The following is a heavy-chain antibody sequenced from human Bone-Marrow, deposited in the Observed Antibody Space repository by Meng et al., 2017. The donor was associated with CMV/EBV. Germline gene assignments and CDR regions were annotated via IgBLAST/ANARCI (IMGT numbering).Heavy chain of an antibody. CDR3: ARQFYRDYYYYGMDV. CDR1: GYTFTSYG. Sequence: SVKVSCQASGYTFTSYGISWVRQAPGQGLEWMGGIIPIFGTANYAQKFQGRVTITTDESTSTDYMELSSLRSEDTAVDYCARQFYRDYYYYGMDVWGQGTTVTVSS. D-gene: IGHD2/OR15-2a*01. J-gene: IGHJ6*02. CDR2: IIPIFGTA. V-gene: IGHV1-69*05.